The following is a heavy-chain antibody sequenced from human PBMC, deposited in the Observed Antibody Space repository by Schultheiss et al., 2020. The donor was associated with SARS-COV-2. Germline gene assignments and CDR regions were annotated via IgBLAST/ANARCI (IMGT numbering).Heavy chain of an antibody. J-gene: IGHJ6*02. D-gene: IGHD3-10*01. Sequence: ASVKVSCKASGYTFTSYGISWVRQAPGQRLEWMGWINAGNGNTKYSQKFQGRVTITRDTSASTAYMELSSLRSEDTAVYYCARPPGPYGSGSGYYYGMDVWGQGTTVTVSS. CDR3: ARPPGPYGSGSGYYYGMDV. V-gene: IGHV1-3*01. CDR2: INAGNGNT. CDR1: GYTFTSYG.